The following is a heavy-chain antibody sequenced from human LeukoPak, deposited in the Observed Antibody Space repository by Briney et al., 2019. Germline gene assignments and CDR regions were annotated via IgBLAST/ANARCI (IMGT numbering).Heavy chain of an antibody. J-gene: IGHJ4*02. Sequence: KSSETLSLTCGVSGGSISNNNWWTWVRPPPGKGLEWIGEVNLQGSTNYNPSLKSRVAISVDKSENHISLKLTSVTAADTAVYYCAREGGPYRPLDYSGQGTLVTVAS. CDR2: VNLQGST. V-gene: IGHV4-4*02. CDR1: GGSISNNNW. CDR3: AREGGPYRPLDY.